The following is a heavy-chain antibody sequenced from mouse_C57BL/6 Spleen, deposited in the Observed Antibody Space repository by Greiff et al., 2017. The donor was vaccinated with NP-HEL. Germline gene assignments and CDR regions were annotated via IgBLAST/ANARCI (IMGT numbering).Heavy chain of an antibody. CDR3: ARVGYGSSYGFAY. J-gene: IGHJ3*01. D-gene: IGHD1-1*01. CDR2: ISSGSSTI. V-gene: IGHV5-17*01. Sequence: EVKLVESGGGLVKPGGSLKLSCAASGFTFSDYGMHWVRQAPEKGLEWVAYISSGSSTIYYADTVKGRFTISRDNAKNTLFLQMTSLRSEDTAMYYCARVGYGSSYGFAYWGQGTLVTVSA. CDR1: GFTFSDYG.